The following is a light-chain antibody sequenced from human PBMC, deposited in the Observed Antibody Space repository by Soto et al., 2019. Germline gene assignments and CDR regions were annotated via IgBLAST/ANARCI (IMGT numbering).Light chain of an antibody. CDR3: QQYQSYPLT. CDR1: QTISNL. CDR2: NAS. Sequence: DIQMTQSPSTLSASVGDRVTITCRASQTISNLLAWYQQKPGRAPTLLIYNASTLESGIPPSFSGSGSGTEFSLTISSLQPDDFATYYCQQYQSYPLTFGQGTRLEIK. J-gene: IGKJ5*01. V-gene: IGKV1-5*03.